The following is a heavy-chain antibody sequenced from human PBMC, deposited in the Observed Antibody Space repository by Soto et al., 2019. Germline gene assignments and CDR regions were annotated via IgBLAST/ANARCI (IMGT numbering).Heavy chain of an antibody. Sequence: GGSLRLSCAASGFTFSSYAMSWVRQAPGKGLEWVSAISGSGGSTYYADSVKGRFTISRDNSKNTLYLQMNSLRAEDTAVYYCANFPLVCSGGSCHSGKASFDYWGQGTLVTVSS. J-gene: IGHJ4*02. CDR1: GFTFSSYA. V-gene: IGHV3-23*01. D-gene: IGHD2-15*01. CDR2: ISGSGGST. CDR3: ANFPLVCSGGSCHSGKASFDY.